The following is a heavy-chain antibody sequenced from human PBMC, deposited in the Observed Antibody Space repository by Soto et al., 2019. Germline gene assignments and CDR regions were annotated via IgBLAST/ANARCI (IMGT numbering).Heavy chain of an antibody. CDR1: GFTFSSYA. Sequence: GGSLRLSCAASGFTFSSYAVRWVRQAPGKGLEWVAVIWCDGSNTYYADSVKGRFTISRDNSKNTLYLQMNSLRAEDTAVYYCVRLVGDAPDYWGQGTLVTVSS. D-gene: IGHD1-26*01. V-gene: IGHV3-33*08. J-gene: IGHJ4*02. CDR3: VRLVGDAPDY. CDR2: IWCDGSNT.